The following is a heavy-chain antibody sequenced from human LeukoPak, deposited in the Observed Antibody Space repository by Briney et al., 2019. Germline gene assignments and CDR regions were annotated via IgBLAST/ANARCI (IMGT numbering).Heavy chain of an antibody. CDR1: GYTITSYY. Sequence: GASVKVSCKTSGYTITSYYMHWVRQAPGQGLEWMGRIIPILGIANYAQKFQGRVTITADKSTSTAYMELSSLRSEDTAVYYCAREMAPRKYYYYGMDVWGQGTTVTVSS. J-gene: IGHJ6*02. CDR3: AREMAPRKYYYYGMDV. CDR2: IIPILGIA. D-gene: IGHD5-24*01. V-gene: IGHV1-69*04.